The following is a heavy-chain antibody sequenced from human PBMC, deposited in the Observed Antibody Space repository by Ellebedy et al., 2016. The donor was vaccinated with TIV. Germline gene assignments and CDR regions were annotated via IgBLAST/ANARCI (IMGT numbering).Heavy chain of an antibody. CDR1: GGTFSNYG. J-gene: IGHJ4*02. D-gene: IGHD5-12*01. CDR2: IIPILRTT. CDR3: AREYGGYGQLDA. Sequence: AASVKVSCKASGGTFSNYGISWVRQAPGQGLEWLGGIIPILRTTDYAQKFQGRVTLTADESTSTVDMELSSLRSDDPAVYYCAREYGGYGQLDAWGQGTQVTVSS. V-gene: IGHV1-69*13.